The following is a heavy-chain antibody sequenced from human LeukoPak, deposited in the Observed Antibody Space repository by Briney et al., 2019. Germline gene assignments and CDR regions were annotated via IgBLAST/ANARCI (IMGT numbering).Heavy chain of an antibody. D-gene: IGHD6-19*01. CDR3: ARDGLAVAGLDY. Sequence: SQTLSLTCTVSGGSISSGDYYWGWIRQPPGKGLEWIGYIYYSGSTYYNPSLKSRVTISVDTSKNQFSLKLSSVTAADTAVYYCARDGLAVAGLDYWGQGTLVTVSS. J-gene: IGHJ4*02. CDR1: GGSISSGDYY. V-gene: IGHV4-30-4*01. CDR2: IYYSGST.